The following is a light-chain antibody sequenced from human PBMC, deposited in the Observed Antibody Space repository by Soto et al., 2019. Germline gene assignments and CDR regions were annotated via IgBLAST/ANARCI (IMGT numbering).Light chain of an antibody. CDR1: QSLLRSDGNNY. V-gene: IGKV2-28*01. Sequence: VMTPSPLSLPVTPGEPASISCRSSQSLLRSDGNNYLDWYLQRPGQSPPLLIYQASNRATGVPDWCRGSGSGTDFPLTISRVEAEDVGDYYFMQAHETPLTFGQGTKVDIK. CDR3: MQAHETPLT. J-gene: IGKJ1*01. CDR2: QAS.